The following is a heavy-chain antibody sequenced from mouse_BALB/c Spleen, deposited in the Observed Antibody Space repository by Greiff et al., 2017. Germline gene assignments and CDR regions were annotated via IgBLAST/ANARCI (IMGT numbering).Heavy chain of an antibody. D-gene: IGHD2-1*01. CDR1: GYSITSDYA. J-gene: IGHJ3*01. V-gene: IGHV3-2*02. CDR3: AREGDYGNPFAY. CDR2: ISYSGST. Sequence: DVKLQESGPGLVKPSQSLSLTCTVTGYSITSDYAWNWIRQFPGNKLEWMGYISYSGSTSYNPSLKSRISITRDTSKNQFFLQLNSVTTEDTATYYCAREGDYGNPFAYWGQGTLVTVSA.